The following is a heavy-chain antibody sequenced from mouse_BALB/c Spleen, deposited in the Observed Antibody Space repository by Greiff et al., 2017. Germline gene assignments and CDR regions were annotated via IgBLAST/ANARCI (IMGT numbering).Heavy chain of an antibody. CDR1: GFTFSSYA. CDR3: TRSCYCCSTAWFAY. CDR2: ISSGGSYT. Sequence: EVQRVESGGGLVKPGGSLKLSCAASGFTFSSYAMSWVRQSPEKRLEWVAEISSGGSYTYYPDTVTGRFTISRDNAKNTLYLEMSSLRSEDTAMYYCTRSCYCCSTAWFAYWGQGTLVTVSA. J-gene: IGHJ3*01. D-gene: IGHD1-1*01. V-gene: IGHV5-9-4*01.